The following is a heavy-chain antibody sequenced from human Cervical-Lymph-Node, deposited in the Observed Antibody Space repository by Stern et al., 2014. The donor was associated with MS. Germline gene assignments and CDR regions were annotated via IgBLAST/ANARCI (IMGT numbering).Heavy chain of an antibody. CDR3: ARQTTAWASDV. D-gene: IGHD1-14*01. V-gene: IGHV5-51*01. J-gene: IGHJ4*02. CDR2: IYPGDYET. CDR1: GFTFSIYW. Sequence: EVQLVQSGAELIRPGESLKISCKGSGFTFSIYWNAWVRQMPGTGLEWMGIIYPGDYETRYSPSFQGQRTISADTSTSTASLQWSSLNASDTAMYFCARQTTAWASDVWGQGTLVTVSS.